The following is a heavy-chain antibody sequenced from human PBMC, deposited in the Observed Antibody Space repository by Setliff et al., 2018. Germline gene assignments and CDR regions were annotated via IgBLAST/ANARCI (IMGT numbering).Heavy chain of an antibody. V-gene: IGHV1-18*01. Sequence: ASVKVSCKASGYTFINSVISWVRQAPGQGLEWMGWIGAYTGNTNYAQKLQGRVTMTTDSSTSTAYMELRSLRSVDTAVYYCSRLVRYCTTTTCQMVSGAEVWGQGTLVTVSS. CDR3: SRLVRYCTTTTCQMVSGAEV. D-gene: IGHD2-8*01. CDR2: IGAYTGNT. CDR1: GYTFINSV. J-gene: IGHJ4*02.